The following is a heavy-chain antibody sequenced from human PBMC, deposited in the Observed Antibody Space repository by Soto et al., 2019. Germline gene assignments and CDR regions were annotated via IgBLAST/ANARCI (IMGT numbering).Heavy chain of an antibody. D-gene: IGHD3-3*01. CDR3: ARIDRSIDFWSGYHYYFDY. Sequence: GASVKVSCKASGYTFTSYGISWVRQAPGQGLEWMGWISAYNGNTNYAQKLQGRVTMTTDTSTNTAYMELRSLRSDDTAVYYCARIDRSIDFWSGYHYYFDYWGQGTLVTVSS. J-gene: IGHJ4*02. CDR2: ISAYNGNT. V-gene: IGHV1-18*04. CDR1: GYTFTSYG.